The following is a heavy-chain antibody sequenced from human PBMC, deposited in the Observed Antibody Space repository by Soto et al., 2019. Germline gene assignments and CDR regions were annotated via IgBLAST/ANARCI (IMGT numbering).Heavy chain of an antibody. CDR1: GGSISSSSYY. V-gene: IGHV4-39*01. D-gene: IGHD2-2*01. CDR2: IYYSGST. Sequence: PSETLSLTCTVSGGSISSSSYYWGWIRQPPGKGLEWIGSIYYSGSTYYNPSLKSRVTISVDTSKNQFSLKLSSVTAADTAVYYCARRLVVPAAIPNWFDPWGQGTLVTVSS. CDR3: ARRLVVPAAIPNWFDP. J-gene: IGHJ5*02.